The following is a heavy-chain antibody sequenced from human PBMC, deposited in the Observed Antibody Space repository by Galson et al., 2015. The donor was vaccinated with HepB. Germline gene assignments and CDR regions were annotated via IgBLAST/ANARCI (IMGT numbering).Heavy chain of an antibody. J-gene: IGHJ4*02. D-gene: IGHD1-26*01. Sequence: SLRLSCAASRFTFSTYWMHWVRQAPGKGLEWVASIKPDGTVQVYVDSVKGRFTISRDNAKNSLSLQMNGLRVEDTAVYYCARDRDGGGSYDCWGQGTLVTVSS. CDR3: ARDRDGGGSYDC. CDR1: RFTFSTYW. V-gene: IGHV3-7*03. CDR2: IKPDGTVQ.